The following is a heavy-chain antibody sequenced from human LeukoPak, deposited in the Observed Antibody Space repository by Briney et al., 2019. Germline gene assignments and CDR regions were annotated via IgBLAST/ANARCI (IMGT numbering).Heavy chain of an antibody. V-gene: IGHV4-59*11. CDR2: IYYSGST. CDR3: ARRGGATVDY. Sequence: PSETLSLTCTVSGGSISSHYWSWIRQPPGKGLEWIGYIYYSGSTNYNPSLKSRVTISVDTSKNQFSLKLSSVTAADTAVYYCARRGGATVDYWGQGTLVTVSS. J-gene: IGHJ4*02. D-gene: IGHD5-24*01. CDR1: GGSISSHY.